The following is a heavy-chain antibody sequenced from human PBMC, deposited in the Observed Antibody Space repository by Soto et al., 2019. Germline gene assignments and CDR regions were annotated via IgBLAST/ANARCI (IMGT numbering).Heavy chain of an antibody. CDR2: IYYSGSA. V-gene: IGHV4-39*01. J-gene: IGHJ4*02. Sequence: PSETLSLTCTVSGGSITSNAYYWGWIRRPPGKGLEWLGYIYYSGSASYNPSLKSRVTMSVDTSKNQFSLKLSSVTAADTAVYYCARRPKRGSYSWCFDYWGQGTLVTVSS. CDR3: ARRPKRGSYSWCFDY. D-gene: IGHD1-26*01. CDR1: GGSITSNAYY.